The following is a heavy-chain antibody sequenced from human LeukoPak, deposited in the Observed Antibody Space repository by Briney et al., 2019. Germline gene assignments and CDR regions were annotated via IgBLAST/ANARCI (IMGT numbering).Heavy chain of an antibody. J-gene: IGHJ6*03. D-gene: IGHD6-13*01. V-gene: IGHV1-58*02. CDR3: ARGYWSSSWSSYYYMDV. CDR2: IVVGSGNT. Sequence: GTSVKVSCKASGFTFTSSAMQWVRQARGQRLEWIGWIVVGSGNTNYAQKFQERVTITRDMSTSTAYMELSSLRSEDTAVYYCARGYWSSSWSSYYYMDVWGKGTTVTISS. CDR1: GFTFTSSA.